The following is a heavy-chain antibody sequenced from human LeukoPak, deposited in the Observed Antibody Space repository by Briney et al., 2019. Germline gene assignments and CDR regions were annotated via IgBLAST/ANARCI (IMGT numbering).Heavy chain of an antibody. CDR3: ARSDSSGYPRYYFDY. J-gene: IGHJ4*02. Sequence: ASVKVSCKASGYTFTSYYMHWVRQAPGQGLEWMGIINPSGGSTSYAQKFQGRVTMTRDTSTSTVYMELSSLRSEDTAVYYCARSDSSGYPRYYFDYWGQGTLVTVSS. D-gene: IGHD3-22*01. CDR1: GYTFTSYY. CDR2: INPSGGST. V-gene: IGHV1-46*01.